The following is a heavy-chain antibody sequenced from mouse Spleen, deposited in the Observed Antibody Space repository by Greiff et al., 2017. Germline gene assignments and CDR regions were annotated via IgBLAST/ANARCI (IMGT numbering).Heavy chain of an antibody. CDR1: GYTFTSYW. Sequence: QVQLQQPGAELVRPGTSVKLSCKASGYTFTSYWMHWVKQRPGQGLEWIGVIDPSDSYTNYNQKFKGKATLTVDTSSSTAYMQLSSLTSEDSAVYYCASWDWFAYWGQGTLVTVSA. CDR3: ASWDWFAY. J-gene: IGHJ3*01. CDR2: IDPSDSYT. D-gene: IGHD4-1*01. V-gene: IGHV1-59*01.